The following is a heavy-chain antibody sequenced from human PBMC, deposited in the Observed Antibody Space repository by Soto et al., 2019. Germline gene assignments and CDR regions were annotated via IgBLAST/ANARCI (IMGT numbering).Heavy chain of an antibody. CDR1: GFTFSSYA. CDR3: ARAYYYDSSGHGSEFDY. CDR2: ISYDGSNK. Sequence: PGGSLRLSCAASGFTFSSYAMHWVRQAPGKGLEWVAVISYDGSNKYYADSVKGRFTISRDNSKNTLYLQMNSLRAEDTAVYYCARAYYYDSSGHGSEFDYWGQGTLVTVSS. J-gene: IGHJ4*02. D-gene: IGHD3-22*01. V-gene: IGHV3-30-3*01.